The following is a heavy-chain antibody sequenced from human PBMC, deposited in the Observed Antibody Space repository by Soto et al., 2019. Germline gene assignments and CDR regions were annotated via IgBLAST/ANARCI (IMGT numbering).Heavy chain of an antibody. CDR1: GHTFTSYY. J-gene: IGHJ6*02. Sequence: ASVKVSCKASGHTFTSYYMHWVRQAPGQGLEWVGIINPSGTTTYAQKFQGRVTMTRDASTTTVYMELSGLRSEDTAVYYCAREEVVDASTEYTGMDVWGQGTTVTVSS. D-gene: IGHD2-15*01. CDR3: AREEVVDASTEYTGMDV. CDR2: INPSGTT. V-gene: IGHV1-46*01.